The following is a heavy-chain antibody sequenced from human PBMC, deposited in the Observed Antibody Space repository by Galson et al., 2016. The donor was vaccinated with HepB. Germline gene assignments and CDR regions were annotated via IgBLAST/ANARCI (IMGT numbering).Heavy chain of an antibody. J-gene: IGHJ6*02. D-gene: IGHD4-23*01. CDR2: VSFDGRKK. Sequence: SLRLSCAASGFTFSNYAMHWVCQAPGKGLEWVAVVSFDGRKKYYADSMKGRFTISRDNAKNTLYLQMNSLRAEDTAVYYCTRAATVDQDFYYYAMDVWGQGATVTVSS. CDR1: GFTFSNYA. V-gene: IGHV3-30*04. CDR3: TRAATVDQDFYYYAMDV.